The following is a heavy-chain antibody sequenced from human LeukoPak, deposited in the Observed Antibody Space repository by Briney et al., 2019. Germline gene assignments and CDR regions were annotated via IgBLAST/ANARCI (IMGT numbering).Heavy chain of an antibody. D-gene: IGHD3-22*01. CDR2: INPNSGGT. J-gene: IGHJ4*02. V-gene: IGHV1-2*02. Sequence: ASVKVSCKASGYTFTGYYMHWVRQAPGQGLEWMGWINPNSGGTNYAQRFQGRVTMTRDTSISTAYMELSRLRSDDTAVYYCARVWGYYYDSSGYSPSDFDYWGQGTLVTVSS. CDR3: ARVWGYYYDSSGYSPSDFDY. CDR1: GYTFTGYY.